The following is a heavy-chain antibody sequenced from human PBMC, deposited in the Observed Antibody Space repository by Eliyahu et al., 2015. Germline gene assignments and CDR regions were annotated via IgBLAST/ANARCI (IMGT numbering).Heavy chain of an antibody. V-gene: IGHV1-2*02. J-gene: IGHJ4*02. Sequence: QVQLVQSGAEAKKPGASVXVXCXASGYXXXGHYMHWVRQAPGQGLXXMGWINPNSGATNYAQKFQGRVTMTRDTSISTAYMDLSRLRSDDTAVYYCARWGGVGTTPLFDFWGQGTLVTVSS. CDR3: ARWGGVGTTPLFDF. D-gene: IGHD1-1*01. CDR1: GYXXXGHY. CDR2: INPNSGAT.